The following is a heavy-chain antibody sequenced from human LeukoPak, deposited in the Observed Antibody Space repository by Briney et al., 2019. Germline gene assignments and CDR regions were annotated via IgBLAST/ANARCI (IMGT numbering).Heavy chain of an antibody. Sequence: GGPLRLSCAASGFTFSSYGMHWVRQAPGKGLEWVAVIWYDGSNKYYADSGKGRFTISRDNSKNTLYLQMNSLRAEDTAVYYCAKGPGYSSSWADYWGQGPLVTVSS. CDR1: GFTFSSYG. CDR2: IWYDGSNK. D-gene: IGHD6-13*01. CDR3: AKGPGYSSSWADY. V-gene: IGHV3-33*06. J-gene: IGHJ4*02.